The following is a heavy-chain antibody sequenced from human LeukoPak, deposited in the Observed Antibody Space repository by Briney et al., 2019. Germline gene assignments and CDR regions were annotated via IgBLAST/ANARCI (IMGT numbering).Heavy chain of an antibody. D-gene: IGHD3-22*01. CDR2: ISSSSSYI. CDR1: GFTFSSYS. J-gene: IGHJ4*02. CDR3: ARDERRYYDSSGYLIDY. V-gene: IGHV3-21*01. Sequence: GGSLRLSCAASGFTFSSYSMNWVRQAPGKGLEWVSSISSSSSYIYYADSVKGRLTISRDNAKNSLYLQMNSLRAEDTAVYYCARDERRYYDSSGYLIDYWGQGTLVTVSS.